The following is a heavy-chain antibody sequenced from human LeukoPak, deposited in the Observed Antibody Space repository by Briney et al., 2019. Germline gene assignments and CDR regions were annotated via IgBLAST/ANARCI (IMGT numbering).Heavy chain of an antibody. Sequence: GGSLRLSCAASGFTFSSYAMSWVRQAPGKGLEWVSAISGSGGSTYYADSVKGRFTISRDNSKNTPYLQMNSLRAEDTAVYYCAKDSHYYGSGSYFESVYWGQGTLVTVSS. CDR2: ISGSGGST. CDR1: GFTFSSYA. D-gene: IGHD3-10*01. V-gene: IGHV3-23*01. J-gene: IGHJ4*02. CDR3: AKDSHYYGSGSYFESVY.